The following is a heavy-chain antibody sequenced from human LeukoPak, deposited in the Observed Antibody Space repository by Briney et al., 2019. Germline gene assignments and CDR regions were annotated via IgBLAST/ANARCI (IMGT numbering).Heavy chain of an antibody. V-gene: IGHV3-23*01. J-gene: IGHJ4*02. Sequence: GGSPRLSCAASGFTFSSYAMSWVRQAPGKGLEWVSAISGSGGSTYYADSVKGRFTISRDNSKNTLYLQMNSLRAEDTAVYYCAKGGSYYEDYFDYWGQGTLVTVSS. CDR2: ISGSGGST. D-gene: IGHD3-22*01. CDR1: GFTFSSYA. CDR3: AKGGSYYEDYFDY.